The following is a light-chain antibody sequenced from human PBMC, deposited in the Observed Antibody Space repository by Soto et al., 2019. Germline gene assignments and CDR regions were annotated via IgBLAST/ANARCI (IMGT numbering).Light chain of an antibody. Sequence: DIQMTQSPSSLSASVGDRVTVTCQASQDITNYLNWYQQKPGKAPKLLIYDASNLETGVPSRFSGSGSGTDFTFTITSLQPEDIAIYYRQQYDNLPFTFGPGTKVDIK. V-gene: IGKV1-33*01. J-gene: IGKJ3*01. CDR1: QDITNY. CDR2: DAS. CDR3: QQYDNLPFT.